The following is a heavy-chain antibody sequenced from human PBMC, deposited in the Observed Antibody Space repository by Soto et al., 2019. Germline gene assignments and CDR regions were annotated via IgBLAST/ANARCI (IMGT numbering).Heavy chain of an antibody. CDR2: VTADGGT. V-gene: IGHV3-23*01. Sequence: EVQVLESGGGLVQPGGSLRLSCEGSGFTVSSHAMTWIRQAPGKGPEWVSTVTADGGTYYAASVKGRFAMSRDTSENTLYLQMNRLGAADTAAYYCAPHVSCSGGSCKYDAFASRGQGIMFTVSA. CDR1: GFTVSSHA. CDR3: APHVSCSGGSCKYDAFAS. J-gene: IGHJ3*02. D-gene: IGHD2-15*01.